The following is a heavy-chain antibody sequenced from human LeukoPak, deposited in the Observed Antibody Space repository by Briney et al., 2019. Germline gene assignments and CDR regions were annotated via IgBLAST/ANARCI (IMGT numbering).Heavy chain of an antibody. CDR1: GFTFDDYA. D-gene: IGHD6-19*01. CDR3: VKDLRAVNYYGMDV. V-gene: IGHV3-9*01. J-gene: IGHJ6*02. CDR2: ISWNGGSI. Sequence: GGSLRLSCAASGFTFDDYAMHWVRQAPGKGLEWVSGISWNGGSIGYTDSVRGRFTISRDNAKNSLYLQMNSLRAEDTAVYYCVKDLRAVNYYGMDVWGQGTTVIVS.